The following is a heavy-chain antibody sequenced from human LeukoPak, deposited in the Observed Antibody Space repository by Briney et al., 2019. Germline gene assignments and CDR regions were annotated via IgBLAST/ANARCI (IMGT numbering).Heavy chain of an antibody. D-gene: IGHD4-17*01. CDR1: GGSISSGGYY. Sequence: PSETLSLTCTVSGGSISSGGYYWSWIRQPPGKGLEWIGYIYHSGSTYYNPSLKSRVTISVDRSKNQFSLKLSSVTAADTAVYYCARAQSSRYGAKGGCFDYWGQGTLVTVSS. J-gene: IGHJ4*02. V-gene: IGHV4-30-2*01. CDR2: IYHSGST. CDR3: ARAQSSRYGAKGGCFDY.